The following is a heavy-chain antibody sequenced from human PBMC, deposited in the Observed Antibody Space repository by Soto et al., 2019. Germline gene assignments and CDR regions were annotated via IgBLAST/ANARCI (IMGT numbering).Heavy chain of an antibody. D-gene: IGHD1-26*01. CDR2: IYSGGST. J-gene: IGHJ4*02. CDR1: GFTVSSNY. Sequence: EVQLVESGGGLVQPGGSLRLSCAASGFTVSSNYMSWVRQAPGKGLEWVSVIYSGGSTYYADSVKGRFTISRHNSKNTLYLQMNSLRAEDTAVYYCARGHRWELPGLYYFDYWGQGTLVTVSS. V-gene: IGHV3-53*04. CDR3: ARGHRWELPGLYYFDY.